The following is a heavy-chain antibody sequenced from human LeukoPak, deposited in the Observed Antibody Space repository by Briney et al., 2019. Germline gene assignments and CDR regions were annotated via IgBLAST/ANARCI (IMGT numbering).Heavy chain of an antibody. J-gene: IGHJ4*02. CDR3: ARVVRGVIMSDY. V-gene: IGHV4-34*01. CDR1: GGSFSGYY. Sequence: SETLSLTCVVYGGSFSGYYWSWIRQPPGKGLEWIGEINHSGSTNYNPSLKSRVTISVDTSKNQFSLKLSSVTAADTAVYYCARVVRGVIMSDYWGQGTLVTVSS. CDR2: INHSGST. D-gene: IGHD3-10*01.